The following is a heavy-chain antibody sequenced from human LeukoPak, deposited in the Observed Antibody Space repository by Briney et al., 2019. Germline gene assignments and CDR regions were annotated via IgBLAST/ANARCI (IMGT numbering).Heavy chain of an antibody. V-gene: IGHV3-11*01. CDR3: ARDREAYRGGDCKYYYYGMDV. J-gene: IGHJ6*02. CDR1: GFTFSDYY. CDR2: ISSSGSTI. D-gene: IGHD2-21*02. Sequence: GGSLRLSCAASGFTFSDYYMSWIRQAPGKGLEWVSYISSSGSTIYYADSVKGRFTISRDNAKNSLYLQMNSLRAEDTAVYYCARDREAYRGGDCKYYYYGMDVWGQGTTVTVSS.